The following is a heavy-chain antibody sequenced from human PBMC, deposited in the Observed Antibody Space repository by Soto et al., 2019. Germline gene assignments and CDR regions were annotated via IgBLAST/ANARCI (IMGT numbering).Heavy chain of an antibody. CDR3: ARDYTPTDFWAGFWTH. CDR2: IKQHATER. V-gene: IGHV3-7*05. CDR1: GFTFSNYW. Sequence: GGSLRLSCVASGFTFSNYWMSWVRQPPGKGLEWVANIKQHATERYYGESVQGRFTISRDNAKNLVYLEMNSLTIDDTAVYYCARDYTPTDFWAGFWTHWGHGTLVTVSS. D-gene: IGHD3-3*01. J-gene: IGHJ4*01.